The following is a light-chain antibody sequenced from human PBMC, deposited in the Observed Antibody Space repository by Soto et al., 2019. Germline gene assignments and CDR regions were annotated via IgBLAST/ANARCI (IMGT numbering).Light chain of an antibody. CDR3: QQYETFSGT. CDR1: QSVSGW. J-gene: IGKJ1*01. Sequence: DIQMTQSPSTLSASVGDTVTVTCRASQSVSGWLAWYQQKPGEAPKLLIYDASALPSGVPSRLSSSGSGTKFTLTIASLQPDDFATYYCQQYETFSGTFGPGTKVEI. V-gene: IGKV1-5*01. CDR2: DAS.